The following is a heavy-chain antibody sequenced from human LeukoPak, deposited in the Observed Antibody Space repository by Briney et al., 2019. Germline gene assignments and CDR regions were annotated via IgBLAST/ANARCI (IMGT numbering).Heavy chain of an antibody. V-gene: IGHV1-2*02. CDR2: INPNSGGT. CDR1: GYTFTGYY. D-gene: IGHD5-12*01. J-gene: IGHJ4*02. Sequence: ASVKVSCKASGYTFTGYYMHWVRQAPGQGLEWMGWINPNSGGTNYAQKFQGRVTMTTDTSTSTAYMELRSLRSDDTAVYYCARDSGYDYGYWGQGTLVTVSS. CDR3: ARDSGYDYGY.